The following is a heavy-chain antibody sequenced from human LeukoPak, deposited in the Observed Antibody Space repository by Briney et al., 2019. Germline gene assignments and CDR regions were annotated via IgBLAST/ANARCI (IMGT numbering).Heavy chain of an antibody. Sequence: ASVKVSCKASGGTFSSYTISWVRQAPGQGLEWMGGIIPIFGTANYAQKFQGRVTITADESTSTAYMELSSLRSEDTAVYYCALIAAAEINYYYYYGMDVWGQGTTVTVSS. J-gene: IGHJ6*02. CDR3: ALIAAAEINYYYYYGMDV. V-gene: IGHV1-69*13. CDR2: IIPIFGTA. CDR1: GGTFSSYT. D-gene: IGHD6-13*01.